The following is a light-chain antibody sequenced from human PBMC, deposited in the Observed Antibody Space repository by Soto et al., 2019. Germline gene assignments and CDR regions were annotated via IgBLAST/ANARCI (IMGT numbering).Light chain of an antibody. J-gene: IGLJ1*01. CDR3: SSFTGTTTLDV. V-gene: IGLV2-14*03. CDR1: SSDVGAYKY. Sequence: ALTQPASVSGSPGRSITISCTGTSSDVGAYKYVSWYQQHPGKVPKLIIYGVSNRPSGVSNRFSGSKSGNTAFLTISGLQPEDEADYYCSSFTGTTTLDVFGTGTKVTVL. CDR2: GVS.